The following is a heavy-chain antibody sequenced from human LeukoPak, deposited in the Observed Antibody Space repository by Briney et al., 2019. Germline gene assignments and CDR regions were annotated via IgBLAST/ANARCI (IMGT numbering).Heavy chain of an antibody. D-gene: IGHD3-10*01. CDR2: IYYSGST. V-gene: IGHV4-39*01. J-gene: IGHJ5*02. CDR1: GGSISSSSYY. CDR3: ARRLYGSGSYYDKPPFDP. Sequence: PSETLSLTCTVSGGSISSSSYYWGWICQPPGKGLEWIGSIYYSGSTYYNPSLKSRVTISVDTSKNQFSLKLSSVTAADTAVYYCARRLYGSGSYYDKPPFDPWGQGTLVTVSS.